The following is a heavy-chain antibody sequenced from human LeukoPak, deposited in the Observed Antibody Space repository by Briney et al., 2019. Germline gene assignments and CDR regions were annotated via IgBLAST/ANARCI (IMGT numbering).Heavy chain of an antibody. V-gene: IGHV1-69*01. CDR3: ASAIVLMVYAAFDP. J-gene: IGHJ5*02. CDR2: IIPIFGTA. D-gene: IGHD2-8*01. CDR1: RGTFSSYA. Sequence: SVKVSCKASRGTFSSYAISWVRQAPGQGLEWMGGIIPIFGTANYAQKFQGRATITADESTSTAYMELSSLRSEDTAVYYCASAIVLMVYAAFDPWGQGTLVTVSS.